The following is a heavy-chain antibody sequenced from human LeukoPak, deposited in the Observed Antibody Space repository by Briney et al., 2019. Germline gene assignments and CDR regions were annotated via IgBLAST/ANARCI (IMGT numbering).Heavy chain of an antibody. D-gene: IGHD4-17*01. CDR2: ISSSCSTI. Sequence: GGPLRLSCAASGFIFSSYEMNWLRQAPEKGLEWVSYISSSCSTIYYADSVKGRFTISRENAKKSLYLQMNSLRAEETAVYYCGRVMTTVTKAFDYWGEGTLVTVSS. CDR1: GFIFSSYE. CDR3: GRVMTTVTKAFDY. J-gene: IGHJ4*02. V-gene: IGHV3-48*03.